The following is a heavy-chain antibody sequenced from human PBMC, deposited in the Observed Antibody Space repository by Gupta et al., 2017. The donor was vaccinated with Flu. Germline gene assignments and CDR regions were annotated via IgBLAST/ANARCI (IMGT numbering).Heavy chain of an antibody. CDR2: IYTSGST. CDR1: GGSISSYY. CDR3: AREHRIIVATRYYGMDV. J-gene: IGHJ6*02. Sequence: QVQLQESGPGLVTPSETLSLTCTVSGGSISSYYWSWIRQPAGKGLEWIGRIYTSGSTNYNPALKSRVTMSVDTSKNQFSLKLSSVTAADTAVYYCAREHRIIVATRYYGMDVWGQGTTVTVSS. V-gene: IGHV4-4*07. D-gene: IGHD5-12*01.